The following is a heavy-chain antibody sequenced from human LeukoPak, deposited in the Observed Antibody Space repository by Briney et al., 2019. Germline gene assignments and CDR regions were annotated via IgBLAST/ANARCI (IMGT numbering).Heavy chain of an antibody. J-gene: IGHJ4*02. CDR2: IYTSGST. CDR1: GGSISSGSYY. Sequence: SQTLSLTCTVSGGSISSGSYYWSWIRQPAGKGLEWIGRIYTSGSTNYNPSLKSRVTISVDTSKNQFSLKLSSVTAADTAVYYCATLGYSYGTDYWGQGTLVTVSS. V-gene: IGHV4-61*02. D-gene: IGHD5-18*01. CDR3: ATLGYSYGTDY.